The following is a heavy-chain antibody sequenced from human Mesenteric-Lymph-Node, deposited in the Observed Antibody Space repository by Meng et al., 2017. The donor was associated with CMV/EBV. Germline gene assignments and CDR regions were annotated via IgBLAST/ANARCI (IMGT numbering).Heavy chain of an antibody. CDR2: IYSGGST. D-gene: IGHD3-3*01. CDR1: GFTFSSYA. Sequence: GESLKISCAASGFTFSSYAMSWVRQAPGKGLEWVSVIYSGGSTYYADSVKGRFTISRDNSKNTLYLQMNSLRAEDTAVYYCARVGFLEWLLSDAFDIWGQGTMVTVSS. CDR3: ARVGFLEWLLSDAFDI. V-gene: IGHV3-66*02. J-gene: IGHJ3*02.